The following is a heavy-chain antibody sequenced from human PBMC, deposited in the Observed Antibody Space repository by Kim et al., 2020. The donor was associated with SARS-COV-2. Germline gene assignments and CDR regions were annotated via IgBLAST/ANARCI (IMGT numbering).Heavy chain of an antibody. CDR1: GFTFSNYA. V-gene: IGHV3-23*01. J-gene: IGHJ4*02. D-gene: IGHD6-13*01. Sequence: GGSLRLSCAASGFTFSNYAMSWVRQAPGKGLEWVSAISGSGGSTFYADSVKGRFTISRDNFKNTMYLQMNSLRAEETAVYYCAKAASSWYVPTDFWGQGTLVTVSS. CDR2: ISGSGGST. CDR3: AKAASSWYVPTDF.